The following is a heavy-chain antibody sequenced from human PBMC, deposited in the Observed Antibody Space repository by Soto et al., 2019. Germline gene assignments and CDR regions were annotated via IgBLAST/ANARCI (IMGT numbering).Heavy chain of an antibody. CDR1: GGSISSYY. CDR3: ARVSYYGSGSYYNYYYGMDV. V-gene: IGHV4-59*01. CDR2: IYYSGCT. Sequence: QVQLQESGPGLVKPSETLSLTYTVSGGSISSYYWSWIRQPPGKGLEWIGYIYYSGCTNYNPSLKSRVTISVDTSKNQFSLKLSSVTAADTAVYYCARVSYYGSGSYYNYYYGMDVWGQGTTVTVSS. D-gene: IGHD3-10*01. J-gene: IGHJ6*02.